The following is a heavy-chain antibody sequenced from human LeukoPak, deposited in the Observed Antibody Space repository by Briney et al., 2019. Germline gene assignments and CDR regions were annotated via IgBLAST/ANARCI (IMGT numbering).Heavy chain of an antibody. CDR3: ARDYRRAFDY. Sequence: SGTLSLTCAVSGGSISTTNWWSWVRQPPGKGLEWIGEIHHSGSTNYNVSLKSRVTISVDKSNNQFSLKLSSVTAADTAVYYCARDYRRAFDYWGQGTLVTVSS. CDR2: IHHSGST. CDR1: GGSISTTNW. V-gene: IGHV4-4*02. D-gene: IGHD4-11*01. J-gene: IGHJ4*02.